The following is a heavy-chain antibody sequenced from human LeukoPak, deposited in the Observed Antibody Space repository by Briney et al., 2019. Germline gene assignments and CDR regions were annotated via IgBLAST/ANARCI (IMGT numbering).Heavy chain of an antibody. Sequence: SVKVSCKASGGTFSSYAISWVRQAPGQGLEWMGGIIPIFGTANYAQKFQGRVTITADESTSTAYIELSSLRSEDTAVYYCARDYESGTNEYFQHWGQGTLVTVSS. J-gene: IGHJ1*01. CDR3: ARDYESGTNEYFQH. V-gene: IGHV1-69*13. CDR1: GGTFSSYA. D-gene: IGHD3-16*01. CDR2: IIPIFGTA.